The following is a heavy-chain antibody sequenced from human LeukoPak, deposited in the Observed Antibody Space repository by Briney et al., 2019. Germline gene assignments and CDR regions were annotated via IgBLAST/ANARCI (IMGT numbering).Heavy chain of an antibody. CDR3: ARGCCVADAFDI. D-gene: IGHD2-21*01. J-gene: IGHJ3*02. CDR2: INPNSGGT. Sequence: ASVKVSCKASGYTFTGYYMHWVRQAPGQGLEWMGWINPNSGGTNYAQKFQGRVTMTRDASISTAYMELSRLRSDDTAVYYCARGCCVADAFDIWGQGTMVTVSS. CDR1: GYTFTGYY. V-gene: IGHV1-2*02.